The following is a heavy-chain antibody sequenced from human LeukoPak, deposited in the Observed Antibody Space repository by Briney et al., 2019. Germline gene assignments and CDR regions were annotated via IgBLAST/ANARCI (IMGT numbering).Heavy chain of an antibody. CDR3: AKGGKWDVTPFDY. V-gene: IGHV3-23*01. D-gene: IGHD1-26*01. CDR1: GFTFTSYS. J-gene: IGHJ4*02. CDR2: ISGGGGST. Sequence: GGSLRLSCAASGFTFTSYSMNWVRQVPGKGLEWVSTISGGGGSTYYADSVKGRFTISRDNSKNTLYLQVNSLRAEDTAVYYCAKGGKWDVTPFDYWGQGTLVTVSS.